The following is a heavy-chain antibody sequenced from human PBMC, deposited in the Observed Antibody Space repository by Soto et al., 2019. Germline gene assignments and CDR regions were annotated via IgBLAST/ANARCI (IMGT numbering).Heavy chain of an antibody. Sequence: GGSLRLSCAASGFTFSNAWMSWVRQAPGKGLEWVGRVKSKTDGGTTDYAAPVKGRFTISREDSKNTQHLQMNSLKTEDTAVYYCTTTKPQKPGPPPTSYDCNYGMDVWGQGTTVTVSS. D-gene: IGHD5-12*01. CDR1: GFTFSNAW. CDR2: VKSKTDGGTT. J-gene: IGHJ6*02. CDR3: TTTKPQKPGPPPTSYDCNYGMDV. V-gene: IGHV3-15*01.